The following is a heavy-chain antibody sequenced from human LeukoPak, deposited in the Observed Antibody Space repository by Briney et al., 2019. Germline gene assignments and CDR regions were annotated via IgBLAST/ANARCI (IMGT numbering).Heavy chain of an antibody. Sequence: PSETLSLTCAVYGGSFSGYYWSWIRQPPGKGLEWIGEINHSGSTNYNPSLKSRVTISVDTSKNQFSLKLSSVTAADTAVYYCARDRGYYDSSGYADYWGQGTLVTVSS. CDR3: ARDRGYYDSSGYADY. CDR1: GGSFSGYY. D-gene: IGHD3-22*01. J-gene: IGHJ4*02. V-gene: IGHV4-34*01. CDR2: INHSGST.